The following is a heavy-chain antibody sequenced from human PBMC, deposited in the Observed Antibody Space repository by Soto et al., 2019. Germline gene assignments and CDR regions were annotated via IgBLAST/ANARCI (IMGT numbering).Heavy chain of an antibody. J-gene: IGHJ4*02. CDR3: ATNLYYDPPRY. Sequence: ASVKVSCKATGYTFTSFGISWVRQAPGQGLEWMGWINAGNGNTKYSQKFQGRVTITRDTSASTAYMELSSLRSEDTAVYYCATNLYYDPPRYWGQGTLVTVSS. CDR1: GYTFTSFG. V-gene: IGHV1-3*01. CDR2: INAGNGNT. D-gene: IGHD2-8*01.